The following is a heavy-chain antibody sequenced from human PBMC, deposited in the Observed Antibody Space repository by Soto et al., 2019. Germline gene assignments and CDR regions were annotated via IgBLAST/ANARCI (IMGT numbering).Heavy chain of an antibody. CDR1: GFTVSNNY. J-gene: IGHJ4*02. CDR3: GACRGGGGY. V-gene: IGHV3-53*01. Sequence: EVQLVESGGGLIQPGGSLRLSCAVSGFTVSNNYMSWVRQAPGKGLEGVSVIYSGGYTAYGDSVKGRFTISRDNSKNTLEQQMEGLGADGTGLFYGGACRGGGGYWGQGTLVTVSS. D-gene: IGHD3-10*01. CDR2: IYSGGYT.